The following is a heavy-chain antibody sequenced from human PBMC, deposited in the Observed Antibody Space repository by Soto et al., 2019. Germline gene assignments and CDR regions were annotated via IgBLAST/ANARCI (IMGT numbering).Heavy chain of an antibody. CDR2: IGPGSGAT. J-gene: IGHJ4*02. Sequence: ASVKVSCKASGYTFTGHYIHWVRQAPEQGPEWMGEIGPGSGATRYAQRFQGRVTMTRDMSITTVYMELNNLSPDDTAVYYCGRGRSGQIVVFYWGQGTPVTVSS. CDR1: GYTFTGHY. V-gene: IGHV1-2*02. CDR3: GRGRSGQIVVFY. D-gene: IGHD6-19*01.